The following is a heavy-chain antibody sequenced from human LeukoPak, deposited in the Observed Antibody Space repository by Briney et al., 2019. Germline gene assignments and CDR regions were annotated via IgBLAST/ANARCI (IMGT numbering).Heavy chain of an antibody. Sequence: SETLSLTCTVSGGSISSSSYYWGWIRQPPGKGLEWIGSIYYSGSTYYNPSLKGRVTISVDTSKNQFSLKLSSVTAADTAVYYCARAYYYGSEYYFDYWGQGTLVTVSS. J-gene: IGHJ4*02. D-gene: IGHD3-10*01. CDR2: IYYSGST. CDR1: GGSISSSSYY. CDR3: ARAYYYGSEYYFDY. V-gene: IGHV4-39*01.